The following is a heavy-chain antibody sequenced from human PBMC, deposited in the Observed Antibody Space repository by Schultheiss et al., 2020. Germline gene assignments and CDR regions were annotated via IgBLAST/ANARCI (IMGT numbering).Heavy chain of an antibody. J-gene: IGHJ6*02. CDR2: ITSSSSHK. V-gene: IGHV3-11*03. D-gene: IGHD6-6*01. CDR1: GFTFSDYY. CDR3: ARYSSSSPDLYYYYGMDV. Sequence: GGSLRLSCAASGFTFSDYYMSWIRQAPGKGLEWVSSITSSSSHKFYADSVKGRFTISRDNAKNSLYLQMNSLRAEDTAVYYCARYSSSSPDLYYYYGMDVWGQGTTVTVSS.